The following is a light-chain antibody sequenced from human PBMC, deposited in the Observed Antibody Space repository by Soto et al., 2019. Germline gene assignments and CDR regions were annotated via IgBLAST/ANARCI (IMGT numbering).Light chain of an antibody. J-gene: IGLJ1*01. CDR1: SSNIGSNT. CDR3: AAWDDSLNGYV. Sequence: QSVLTQPPSASGTPGQRVTISCSGSSSNIGSNTVNWYQQLPGTAPKFRIYSNNQRPSGVPDRFSGSKSGTSASLAISGLQSEDEADYYCAAWDDSLNGYVFGTGTKVTVL. CDR2: SNN. V-gene: IGLV1-44*01.